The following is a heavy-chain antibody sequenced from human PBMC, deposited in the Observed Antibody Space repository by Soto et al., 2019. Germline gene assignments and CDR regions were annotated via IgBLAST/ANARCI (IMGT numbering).Heavy chain of an antibody. CDR1: GYTFTIYG. J-gene: IGHJ6*02. V-gene: IGHV1-18*01. D-gene: IGHD3-10*01. CDR2: ISPDNGNT. Sequence: ASVKVSCKASGYTFTIYGINWVRQAPGQGLEWMGWISPDNGNTNYAQKLQGRVTMTTDTSTSTAYMELRSLRAEDTAVYYCASLIQPNYYGSGALGMDVWGQGTTVTVSS. CDR3: ASLIQPNYYGSGALGMDV.